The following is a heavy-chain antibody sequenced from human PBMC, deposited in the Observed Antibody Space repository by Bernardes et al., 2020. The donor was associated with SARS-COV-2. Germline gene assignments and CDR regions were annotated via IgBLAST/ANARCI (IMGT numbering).Heavy chain of an antibody. CDR3: ARDRRITMVRGALGDGMDV. Sequence: GSLRLSCAASGFTFSSYGMHWVRQAPGKGLEWVAVIWYDGSNKYYADSVKGRFTISRDNSKNTLYLQMNSLRAEDTAVYYCARDRRITMVRGALGDGMDVWGQGTTVTVAS. CDR1: GFTFSSYG. V-gene: IGHV3-33*01. J-gene: IGHJ6*02. D-gene: IGHD3-10*01. CDR2: IWYDGSNK.